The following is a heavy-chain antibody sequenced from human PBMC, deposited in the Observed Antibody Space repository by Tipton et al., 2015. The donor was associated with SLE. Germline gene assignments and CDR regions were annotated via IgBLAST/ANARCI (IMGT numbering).Heavy chain of an antibody. D-gene: IGHD7-27*01. J-gene: IGHJ2*01. Sequence: TLSLTCTVSGGSISSYYWSWIRQPPGKGLEWIGYIYYSGSTNYNPSLKSRVTISVDTSKNQFSLKLSSVTAADTAVYYCARDANWGTHWYFDLWGRGTLVTVSS. CDR1: GGSISSYY. V-gene: IGHV4-59*01. CDR2: IYYSGST. CDR3: ARDANWGTHWYFDL.